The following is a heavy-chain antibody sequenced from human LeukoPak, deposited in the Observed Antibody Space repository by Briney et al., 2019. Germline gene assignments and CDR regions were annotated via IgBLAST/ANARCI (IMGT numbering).Heavy chain of an antibody. J-gene: IGHJ4*02. CDR3: ARYGSGTRSEF. CDR2: HYHIGSA. Sequence: SQTLSLTCTVSGASISRVYYSWTWIRQPPGKGLEWIVGHYHIGSAYSNPSLKRRVTISLERSTNKFSLKLTSVTAPRTALEFCARYGSGTRSEFWGPGTLVTVSS. CDR1: GASISRVYYS. D-gene: IGHD3-10*01. V-gene: IGHV4-30-2*01.